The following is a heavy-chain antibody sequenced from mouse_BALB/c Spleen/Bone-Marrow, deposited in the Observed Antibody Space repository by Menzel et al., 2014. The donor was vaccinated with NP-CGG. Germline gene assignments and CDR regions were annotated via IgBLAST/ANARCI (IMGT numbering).Heavy chain of an antibody. Sequence: VKLQESGAELAKPGASVKMSCKAPGYTFTSYWMHWVKQRPGQGLEWIGYINPSTGYTEYNQKFKDKATSTADKSSSTAYMQLSSLTSEDSAVYYCARDYRYDGFAYWGQGTLVTVSA. V-gene: IGHV1-7*01. CDR2: INPSTGYT. D-gene: IGHD2-14*01. CDR3: ARDYRYDGFAY. CDR1: GYTFTSYW. J-gene: IGHJ3*01.